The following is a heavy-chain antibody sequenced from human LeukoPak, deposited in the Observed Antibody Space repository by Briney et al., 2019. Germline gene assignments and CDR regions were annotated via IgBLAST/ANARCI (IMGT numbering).Heavy chain of an antibody. CDR3: ARESVGATRRFDY. D-gene: IGHD1-26*01. J-gene: IGHJ4*02. Sequence: SGTLSLTCAVSGGSISSSNWWSWVRQPPGKGLEWIGEIYHSGSTNYNPSLKSRVTISVDKSKNQFSLKLSSETAADTAVYYCARESVGATRRFDYWGQGTLVTVSS. V-gene: IGHV4-4*02. CDR1: GGSISSSNW. CDR2: IYHSGST.